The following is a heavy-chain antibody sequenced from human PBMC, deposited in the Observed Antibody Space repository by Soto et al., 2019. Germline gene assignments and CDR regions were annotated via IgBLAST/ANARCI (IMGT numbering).Heavy chain of an antibody. CDR2: ISGSGGST. V-gene: IGHV3-23*01. Sequence: XVSLRLSCAASGFSFSSYAMSWVRQAPGKGLEWVSAISGSGGSTYYADSVKGRFTISRDNSKNTLYLQMNSLRAEDTAVYYCAKGKQGPYYYYGMDVWGQGTTVTVSS. CDR3: AKGKQGPYYYYGMDV. CDR1: GFSFSSYA. J-gene: IGHJ6*02.